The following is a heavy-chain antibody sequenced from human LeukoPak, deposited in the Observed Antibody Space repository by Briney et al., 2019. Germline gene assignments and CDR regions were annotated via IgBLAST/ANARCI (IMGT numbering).Heavy chain of an antibody. J-gene: IGHJ4*02. CDR3: ARGRFPMIVALDY. CDR1: GDSISSGGYS. D-gene: IGHD3-22*01. CDR2: IYHSGST. Sequence: SQTLSLTCAVSGDSISSGGYSWSWIRQPPGKGLEWIGYIYHSGSTYYNPSLKSRVTISVDRSKNQFSLKLSSVTAADTAVYYCARGRFPMIVALDYWGQGTLVTVSS. V-gene: IGHV4-30-2*01.